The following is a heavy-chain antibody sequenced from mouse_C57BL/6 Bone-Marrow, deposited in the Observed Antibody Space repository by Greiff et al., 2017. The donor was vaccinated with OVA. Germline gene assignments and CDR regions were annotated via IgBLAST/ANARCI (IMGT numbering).Heavy chain of an antibody. V-gene: IGHV1-64*01. J-gene: IGHJ2*01. CDR2: IHPNSGST. D-gene: IGHD1-1*01. CDR1: GYTFTSYW. Sequence: VQLQQPGAELVKPGASVKLSCKASGYTFTSYWMHWVKQRPGQGLEWIGMIHPNSGSTNYNEKFKSKATLTVDKSSSTAYMQLSSLTSEDSAVYYCARTSITTVPFDYWGQGTTLTVSS. CDR3: ARTSITTVPFDY.